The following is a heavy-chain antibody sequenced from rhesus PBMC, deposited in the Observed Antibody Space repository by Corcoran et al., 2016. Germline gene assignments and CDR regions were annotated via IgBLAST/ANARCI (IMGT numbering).Heavy chain of an antibody. CDR2: FSRGRTT. V-gene: IGHV4S14*01. J-gene: IGHJ4*01. CDR3: ARQNGYNYGADDY. D-gene: IGHD5-36*01. CDR1: GYSITSGYY. Sequence: QVQLQESGPGLVKPSETLSLTCAVSGYSITSGYYWAWIRQPPGKGLGWVGPFSRGRTTYLNPSLKSRVMLSVDPTKNQFSLRLSSVTAADTAVYYCARQNGYNYGADDYWGQGVLVTVSS.